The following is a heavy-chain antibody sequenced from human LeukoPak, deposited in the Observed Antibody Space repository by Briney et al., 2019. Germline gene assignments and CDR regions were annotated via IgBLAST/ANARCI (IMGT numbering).Heavy chain of an antibody. Sequence: SETLSLTCPVSGGSLSSGGYYWSWIRQHPGKGLEWIGYIYYSGSTHYNPSLKSRVTISVDTSKNQCSLKLSSVTAADTAVYYCARGPWYGWFVPWGQGTLVTVSS. CDR2: IYYSGST. J-gene: IGHJ5*02. D-gene: IGHD6-13*01. V-gene: IGHV4-31*03. CDR1: GGSLSSGGYY. CDR3: ARGPWYGWFVP.